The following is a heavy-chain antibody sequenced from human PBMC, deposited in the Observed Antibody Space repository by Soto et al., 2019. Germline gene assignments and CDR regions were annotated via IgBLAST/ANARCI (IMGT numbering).Heavy chain of an antibody. D-gene: IGHD5-18*01. CDR2: ISYDGSTQ. CDR1: GFTFRSYG. J-gene: IGHJ6*02. Sequence: QAQLVESGGGVVQPGRSLRLSCAASGFTFRSYGMHWVRQAPGKGLEWVAVISYDGSTQYYADSVKRRFSISRDNSNNTLYLQMTSLRAEDTAVYYCAKDRGPAHTAMGRTYLSGMDVWGQGTTVTVSS. CDR3: AKDRGPAHTAMGRTYLSGMDV. V-gene: IGHV3-30*18.